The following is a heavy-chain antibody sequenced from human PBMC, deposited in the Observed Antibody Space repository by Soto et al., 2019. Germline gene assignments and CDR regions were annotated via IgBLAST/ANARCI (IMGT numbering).Heavy chain of an antibody. CDR1: GYTFTNHW. Sequence: LGESLKISCKAFGYTFTNHWIGWVRQMPGKGLEWMGIIFPDDSDSKYSPSFQGQVTLSVDKSISTAYLQWGSLKASDTAMYYCDILRSYLHFGGYYHRHDAFDIWGQGAMVPVS. CDR2: IFPDDSDS. CDR3: DILRSYLHFGGYYHRHDAFDI. V-gene: IGHV5-51*01. D-gene: IGHD3-22*01. J-gene: IGHJ3*02.